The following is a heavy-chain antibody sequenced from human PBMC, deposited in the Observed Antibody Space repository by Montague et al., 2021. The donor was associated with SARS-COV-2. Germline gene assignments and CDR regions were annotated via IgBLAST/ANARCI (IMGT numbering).Heavy chain of an antibody. CDR2: IHYSGSI. Sequence: SETLSLTCTVSGGSISSYYWSWIRQPPGKGLEWIGYIHYSGSINSNPSLKSRVTISVDTSKTQFSLELSSVTAAATAVYYCARVRGNTLFGVVIISAFEIWGQGTMVTVSS. J-gene: IGHJ3*02. CDR3: ARVRGNTLFGVVIISAFEI. V-gene: IGHV4-59*01. CDR1: GGSISSYY. D-gene: IGHD3-3*01.